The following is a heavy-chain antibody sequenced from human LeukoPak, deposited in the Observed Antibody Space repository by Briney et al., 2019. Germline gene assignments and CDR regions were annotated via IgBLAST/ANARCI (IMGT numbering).Heavy chain of an antibody. D-gene: IGHD3-10*01. J-gene: IGHJ6*03. Sequence: PSETLSLTCTVSGGSISSGGYYWSWLRQHPGKGLEWIGYIYYSGSTYYNPSLKSRVTISVDTSKNQFSLKLTSVTAADTAVYYCARENWGMARGVMDVWGKGTTVTVSS. CDR3: ARENWGMARGVMDV. V-gene: IGHV4-31*03. CDR1: GGSISSGGYY. CDR2: IYYSGST.